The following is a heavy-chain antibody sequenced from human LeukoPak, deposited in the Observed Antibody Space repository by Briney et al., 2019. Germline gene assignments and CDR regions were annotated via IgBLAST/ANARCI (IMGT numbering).Heavy chain of an antibody. CDR1: VHPFSRYA. CDR3: AATYIAPRVPLYP. D-gene: IGHD6-6*01. J-gene: IGHJ5*02. Sequence: GGSLRLSCGSSVHPFSRYAMSCVRQAPGKGLEWVSAISGSGGSTYYADSVKGRFTISGDNSKNTLYLQMNSLRAEDTPGYYCAATYIAPRVPLYPWGQGTLVTVSS. V-gene: IGHV3-23*01. CDR2: ISGSGGST.